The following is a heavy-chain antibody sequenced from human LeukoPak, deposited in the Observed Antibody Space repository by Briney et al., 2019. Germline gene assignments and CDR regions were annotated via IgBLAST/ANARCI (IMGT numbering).Heavy chain of an antibody. CDR1: VYTFSSYA. CDR3: ARDPYGYPFDY. CDR2: SGAGGTFT. Sequence: GGSLRLSCTASVYTFSSYAMNWVRKAPGKGLVWVSGSGAGGTFTYYAHSVRRSLAISRESPRNTLYLQMNTVRAEHTCVFYCARDPYGYPFDYWGQGTLVTVSS. J-gene: IGHJ4*02. D-gene: IGHD5-18*01. V-gene: IGHV3-23*01.